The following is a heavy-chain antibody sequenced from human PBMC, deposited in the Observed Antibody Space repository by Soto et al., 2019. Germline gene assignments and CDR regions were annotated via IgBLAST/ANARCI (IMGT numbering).Heavy chain of an antibody. CDR3: AKSRDGYNFYFYYGMDV. CDR1: GFTFNNYG. J-gene: IGHJ6*02. CDR2: ILYDGGKN. V-gene: IGHV3-30*18. Sequence: QVQLVESGGGVVQPGRSLRLSCAASGFTFNNYGMHWVRQAPGKGLEWVAHILYDGGKNYYADSVKGRFTISRDNSKNTLYLQMNSLTAEDTAVYFCAKSRDGYNFYFYYGMDVWGQGTAVTASS. D-gene: IGHD5-12*01.